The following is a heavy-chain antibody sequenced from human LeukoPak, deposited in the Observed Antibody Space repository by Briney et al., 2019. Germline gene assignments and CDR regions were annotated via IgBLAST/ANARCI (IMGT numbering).Heavy chain of an antibody. CDR3: ARAPARSYHYYYYGMDV. J-gene: IGHJ6*04. CDR1: GGSFSGYH. V-gene: IGHV4-34*01. CDR2: SNHSGST. Sequence: SETLSLTCAVYGGSFSGYHWSWIRQPPGKGLEWIGESNHSGSTNYNPSFKSRVTISVDTSKNQFSLKLSSVTAADTAVYYCARAPARSYHYYYYGMDVWGKGTTVTVSS.